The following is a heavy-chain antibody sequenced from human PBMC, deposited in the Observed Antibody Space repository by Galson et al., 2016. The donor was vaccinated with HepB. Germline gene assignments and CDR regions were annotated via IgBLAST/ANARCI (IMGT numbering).Heavy chain of an antibody. J-gene: IGHJ1*01. CDR1: GYTFNNFG. CDR2: ISAYNGHT. Sequence: SVKVSCKASGYTFNNFGLNWVRQAPGQGLEWMGWISAYNGHTNYAQKVQGRVTMTTDTSTSTAHMELRSPTSDDTAGYYGARDGDSAAGKVFHHWGQGTPVTVSS. V-gene: IGHV1-18*01. CDR3: ARDGDSAAGKVFHH. D-gene: IGHD6-13*01.